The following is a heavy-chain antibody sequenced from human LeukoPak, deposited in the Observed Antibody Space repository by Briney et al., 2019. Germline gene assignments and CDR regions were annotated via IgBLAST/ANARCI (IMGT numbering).Heavy chain of an antibody. CDR2: IHTIEKT. Sequence: PSETLSLTCAVSGGSISTYFWSWIRQAPGKGLEWIGNIHTIEKTNYNPSLKSRVSLSLDTSKKQFSLKMTSVTTADTAVYYCARSAMVRGVIASHLDYWGQGTLVTVSS. D-gene: IGHD3-10*01. V-gene: IGHV4-59*01. CDR3: ARSAMVRGVIASHLDY. CDR1: GGSISTYF. J-gene: IGHJ4*02.